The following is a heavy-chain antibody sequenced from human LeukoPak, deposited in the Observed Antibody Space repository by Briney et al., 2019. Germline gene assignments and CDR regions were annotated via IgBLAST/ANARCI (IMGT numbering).Heavy chain of an antibody. V-gene: IGHV4-34*01. CDR2: INHSGST. J-gene: IGHJ6*03. CDR3: ARQDGDYRGRWYSYYYYMDV. CDR1: GGSFSGYY. D-gene: IGHD4-17*01. Sequence: KASETLSLTCAVYGGSFSGYYWSWIRQPPGKGLEWIGEINHSGSTNYNPSLKSRVTISVDTSKNQFSLKLSSVTAADTAVYYCARQDGDYRGRWYSYYYYMDVWGKGTTVTISS.